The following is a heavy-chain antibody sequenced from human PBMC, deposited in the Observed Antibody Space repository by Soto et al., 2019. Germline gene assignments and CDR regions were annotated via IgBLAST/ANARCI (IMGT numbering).Heavy chain of an antibody. V-gene: IGHV1-46*03. D-gene: IGHD2-2*01. CDR3: ARGRRLVVPAAMPAY. Sequence: GASVKVSCKASGYTFTSCYMHWVRQAPGQGLEWMGIINPSGGSTSYAQKFQGRVTMTRDTSTSTVYMELSSLRSEDTAVYYCARGRRLVVPAAMPAYSGQGTLVTVSS. CDR2: INPSGGST. CDR1: GYTFTSCY. J-gene: IGHJ4*02.